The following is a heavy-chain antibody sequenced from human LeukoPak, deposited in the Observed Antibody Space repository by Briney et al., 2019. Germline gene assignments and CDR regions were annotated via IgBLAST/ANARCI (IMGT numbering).Heavy chain of an antibody. D-gene: IGHD5-18*01. Sequence: GSLRLSCAASGFTFSTYSMNWVRQAPGKGLEWVSSINRSGSYIFYADSVKGRFTISRDNTKNSLYLQMNSLRAEDTAVYYCARDPGIRLWSYYFDYWGPGTLVAVSS. CDR2: INRSGSYI. V-gene: IGHV3-21*01. CDR1: GFTFSTYS. CDR3: ARDPGIRLWSYYFDY. J-gene: IGHJ4*02.